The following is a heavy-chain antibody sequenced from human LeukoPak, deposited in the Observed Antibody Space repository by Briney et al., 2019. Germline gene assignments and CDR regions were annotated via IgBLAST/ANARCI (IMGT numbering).Heavy chain of an antibody. V-gene: IGHV1-2*02. CDR2: INPNSGGT. J-gene: IGHJ4*02. Sequence: ASVKVSCKASGYTFTSYGISWVRQAPGQGLEWMGWINPNSGGTNYAQKFQGRVTMTRDTSISTAYMELSRLRSDDTAVYYRARDQQLVPPDYWGQGTLVTVSS. D-gene: IGHD6-13*01. CDR3: ARDQQLVPPDY. CDR1: GYTFTSYG.